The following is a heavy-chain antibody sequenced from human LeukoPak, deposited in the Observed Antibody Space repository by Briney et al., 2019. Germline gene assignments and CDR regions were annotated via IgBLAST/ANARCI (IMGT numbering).Heavy chain of an antibody. V-gene: IGHV3-48*03. CDR1: GFTFSSYE. J-gene: IGHJ4*02. D-gene: IGHD6-19*01. CDR2: SSSSGSTT. Sequence: GGSLRLSCAASGFTFSSYEMNWVRQAPGKGLEWVSHSSSSGSTTYYAGSVKGRFTIARDNAKNSLYLQMNSLRAEDTALYYCVRDRAVAGTEDFYFDFWGQGTLVTVSS. CDR3: VRDRAVAGTEDFYFDF.